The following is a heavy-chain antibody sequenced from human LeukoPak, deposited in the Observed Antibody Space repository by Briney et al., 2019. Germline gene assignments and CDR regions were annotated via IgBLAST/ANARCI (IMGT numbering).Heavy chain of an antibody. J-gene: IGHJ4*02. CDR3: ARDSAQVGATGPFDS. V-gene: IGHV1-2*02. D-gene: IGHD1-26*01. Sequence: ASVKVSCKASGYTFSDYYMQWVRQAPGQGLEWMGWIKPNSGDTNCGQNFQGRVTMTRDTSISTAYLELSRLRSDDTAVYYCARDSAQVGATGPFDSWGQGTLVTVSS. CDR1: GYTFSDYY. CDR2: IKPNSGDT.